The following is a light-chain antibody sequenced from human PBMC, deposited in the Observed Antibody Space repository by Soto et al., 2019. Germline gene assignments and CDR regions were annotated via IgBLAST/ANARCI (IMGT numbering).Light chain of an antibody. J-gene: IGKJ4*01. CDR3: QQYNNWPLT. Sequence: EIVMTQSPATLSVSPGERATLSCRASQSVSSTLAWYQQKPGQAPRLLIYGASTRATGIPARFSGSGSGTDFTLTISSLQSEDFAAYYCQQYNNWPLTFGGGTKVEIK. CDR1: QSVSST. V-gene: IGKV3-15*01. CDR2: GAS.